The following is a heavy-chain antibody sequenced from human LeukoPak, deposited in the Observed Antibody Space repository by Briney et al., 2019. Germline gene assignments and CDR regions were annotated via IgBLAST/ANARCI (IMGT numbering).Heavy chain of an antibody. Sequence: PGGSLRLSCAASGFTFDDYAMHWVRQAPGMGLEWVSGISWNSGSLDYADSVKGRFTISRDNAKNSLYLQMNSLRADDTAFYYCAKEDFYCSGGSCYHGPLDYWGQGTLVTVSS. D-gene: IGHD2-15*01. CDR3: AKEDFYCSGGSCYHGPLDY. V-gene: IGHV3-9*01. J-gene: IGHJ4*02. CDR1: GFTFDDYA. CDR2: ISWNSGSL.